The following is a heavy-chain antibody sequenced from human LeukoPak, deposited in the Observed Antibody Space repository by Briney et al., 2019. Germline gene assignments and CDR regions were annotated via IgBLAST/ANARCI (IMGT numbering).Heavy chain of an antibody. Sequence: PSETLSLTCAVYGGSFSGYYWSWIRQPPGKGLEWIGEINHSGSTNYNPSLKSRVTISVDTSKNQFSLKLSSVTAADTAVYYCARGVYDSSGYYYNHNFDYWGQGTLVTVSS. CDR2: INHSGST. V-gene: IGHV4-34*01. CDR1: GGSFSGYY. J-gene: IGHJ4*02. D-gene: IGHD3-22*01. CDR3: ARGVYDSSGYYYNHNFDY.